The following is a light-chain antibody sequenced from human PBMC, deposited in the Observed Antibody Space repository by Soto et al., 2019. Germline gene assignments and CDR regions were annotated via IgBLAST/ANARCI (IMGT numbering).Light chain of an antibody. Sequence: QSVLTQPPSVSAAPEQKVTISCSGGSSNLGINFVSWYQQFPGGVPKLLIYENNKRPSGIPDRFSGAKSGTSATLDITGLRAGDEADYYCATWDGSLSVGVFGGGTKLTVL. CDR1: SSNLGINF. CDR2: ENN. CDR3: ATWDGSLSVGV. V-gene: IGLV1-51*02. J-gene: IGLJ2*01.